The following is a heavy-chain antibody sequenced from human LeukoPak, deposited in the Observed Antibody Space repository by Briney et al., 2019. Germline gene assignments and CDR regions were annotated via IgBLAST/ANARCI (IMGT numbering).Heavy chain of an antibody. CDR2: IKQDGGEK. CDR3: ARLLKTYDYVWGGYGFDY. V-gene: IGHV3-7*01. CDR1: GFTFGDYA. D-gene: IGHD3-16*01. J-gene: IGHJ4*02. Sequence: PGGSLRLSCTASGFTFGDYAMSWVRQAPGKGLEWVANIKQDGGEKYYVDSMKGRFTISRDNAKNSLYLQMNSLRAEDTAVYYCARLLKTYDYVWGGYGFDYWGQGTLVTVSS.